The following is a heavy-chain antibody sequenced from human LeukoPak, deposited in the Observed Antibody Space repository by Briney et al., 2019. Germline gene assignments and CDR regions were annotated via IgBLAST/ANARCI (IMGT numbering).Heavy chain of an antibody. CDR3: ARHRGMKMGYDAFDI. CDR2: ISSSSSYT. D-gene: IGHD5-24*01. J-gene: IGHJ3*02. V-gene: IGHV3-11*06. CDR1: GFTFSDYF. Sequence: NTGGSLRLSCAASGFTFSDYFMSWVRQAPGKGLEWVSYISSSSSYTNYADSVKGRFTISRDNAKNSLYLQMNSLRAEDTAVYYCARHRGMKMGYDAFDIWGQGTMVTVSS.